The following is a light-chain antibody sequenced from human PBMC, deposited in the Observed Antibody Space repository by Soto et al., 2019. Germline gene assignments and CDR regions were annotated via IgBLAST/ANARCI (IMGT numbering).Light chain of an antibody. J-gene: IGKJ5*01. CDR1: QTVSSF. Sequence: VLTQSPATLSLSPGERATLSCRASQTVSSFLAWYQQKPGQAPRLLIYGASTRATGIPARFSGSGSGTEFTLTISSLQSEDFAVYYCQQYNNWPITLGQGTRLEI. V-gene: IGKV3-15*01. CDR3: QQYNNWPIT. CDR2: GAS.